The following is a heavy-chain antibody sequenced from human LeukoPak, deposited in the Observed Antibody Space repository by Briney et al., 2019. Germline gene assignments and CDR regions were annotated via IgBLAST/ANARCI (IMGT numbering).Heavy chain of an antibody. Sequence: GASVKVSCKASGYTFTGYYMHWVRQAPGQGLEWMGWINPNSGGTNYAQKFQGRVTMTRDTSISTAYMELSRLRSDDTAVYYCASNYYDSSGYYDDYYYYYMDVWGKGTTVTISS. J-gene: IGHJ6*03. CDR1: GYTFTGYY. V-gene: IGHV1-2*02. CDR3: ASNYYDSSGYYDDYYYYYMDV. CDR2: INPNSGGT. D-gene: IGHD3-22*01.